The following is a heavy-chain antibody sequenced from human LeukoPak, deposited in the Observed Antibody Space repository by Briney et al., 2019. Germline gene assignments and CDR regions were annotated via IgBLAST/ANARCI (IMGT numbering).Heavy chain of an antibody. CDR2: TSGGSSFT. J-gene: IGHJ4*02. Sequence: PGGSLRLSCAASGFSFSSFSMNWVRQAPGKGLEWVSYTSGGSSFTYYVDSVKGRFTISRDNAKNSLYLQMNSLRAEDTAVYYCARDYYGSGSNFDYWGRGTLVTVSS. V-gene: IGHV3-21*04. D-gene: IGHD3-10*01. CDR1: GFSFSSFS. CDR3: ARDYYGSGSNFDY.